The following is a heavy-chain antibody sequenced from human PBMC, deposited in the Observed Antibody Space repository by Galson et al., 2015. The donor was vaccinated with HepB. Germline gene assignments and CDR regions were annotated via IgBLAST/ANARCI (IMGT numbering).Heavy chain of an antibody. V-gene: IGHV3-23*01. D-gene: IGHD3-10*01. CDR3: ARRVEGNFDF. CDR1: GFTFNDYT. J-gene: IGHJ4*02. Sequence: SLRLSCAASGFTFNDYTMGWVRQAPRKGLGWVSAILSNGNTYYTDSVKGRFTISRDNSKKTLDLQMNSLRVEDTAVYFCARRVEGNFDFWGQGTLVTVSS. CDR2: ILSNGNT.